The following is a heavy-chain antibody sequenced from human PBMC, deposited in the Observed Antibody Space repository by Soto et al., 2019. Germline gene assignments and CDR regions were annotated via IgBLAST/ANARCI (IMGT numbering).Heavy chain of an antibody. Sequence: ASVKVSCKASGYTFTSYNMHGVRQAPGQRLEWMGWINAGNGNTKYSQKFQGRVTITRDTSASTAYMELSSLRSEDTAVYYCARAWVVVTAPDYWGQGTLVTVSS. D-gene: IGHD2-21*02. J-gene: IGHJ4*02. CDR2: INAGNGNT. CDR1: GYTFTSYN. V-gene: IGHV1-3*01. CDR3: ARAWVVVTAPDY.